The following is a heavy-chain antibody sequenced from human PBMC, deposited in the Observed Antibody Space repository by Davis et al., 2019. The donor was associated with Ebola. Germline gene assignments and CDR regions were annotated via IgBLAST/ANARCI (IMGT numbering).Heavy chain of an antibody. CDR3: AKQGGEDPDELTYYDFWSGYSAQYYFDY. J-gene: IGHJ4*02. Sequence: PGGSLRLSCAASGFTFSSYAMSWVRQAPGKGLEWVSAISGSGGSTYYADSVKGRFTISRDNSKNTLYLQMNSLRAEDTAVYYCAKQGGEDPDELTYYDFWSGYSAQYYFDYWGQGTLVTVSS. CDR2: ISGSGGST. D-gene: IGHD3-3*01. V-gene: IGHV3-23*01. CDR1: GFTFSSYA.